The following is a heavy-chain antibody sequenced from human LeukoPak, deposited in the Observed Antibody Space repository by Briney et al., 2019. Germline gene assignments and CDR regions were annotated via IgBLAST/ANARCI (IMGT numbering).Heavy chain of an antibody. J-gene: IGHJ4*02. CDR3: ARVDYATGYFDY. Sequence: SETLSLTCTVSGGSISSGGYYWSWIRQHAEKGLEWIGYIYYSGSTYYNPSLKSRVTISVDTSKNQFSLKLSSVTAAYTAVYYCARVDYATGYFDYWGQGTLVTVSS. CDR2: IYYSGST. V-gene: IGHV4-31*03. CDR1: GGSISSGGYY. D-gene: IGHD3-10*01.